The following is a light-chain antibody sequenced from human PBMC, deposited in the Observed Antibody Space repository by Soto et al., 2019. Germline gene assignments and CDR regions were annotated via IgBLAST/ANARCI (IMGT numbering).Light chain of an antibody. V-gene: IGLV7-46*01. CDR1: TGVVTSGHY. CDR2: DTN. CDR3: LVIYKGVGEV. Sequence: QAVVTQEPSLTVSPGGTVTLTCGSSTGVVTSGHYPHWFQQKPGQAPRTLIYDTNNRHSWTPARFSGSLLGGKAALTLSDAQPEDEAEYYCLVIYKGVGEVFGTGTKVTVL. J-gene: IGLJ1*01.